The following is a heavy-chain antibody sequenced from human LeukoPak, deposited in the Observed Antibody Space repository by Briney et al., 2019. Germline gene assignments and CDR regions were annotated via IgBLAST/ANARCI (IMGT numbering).Heavy chain of an antibody. CDR3: ARQYYDILTGYYGGFDI. V-gene: IGHV4-59*01. CDR1: GGSISTYY. CDR2: IYYSGST. D-gene: IGHD3-9*01. Sequence: PSETQSLTCTVSGGSISTYYWTWIRQPPGKELEWIGYIYYSGSTNYNPSLKSRVTIPVDTSKNQFSLKLSSVTAADTAVYYCARQYYDILTGYYGGFDIWGQGTMVTVSS. J-gene: IGHJ3*02.